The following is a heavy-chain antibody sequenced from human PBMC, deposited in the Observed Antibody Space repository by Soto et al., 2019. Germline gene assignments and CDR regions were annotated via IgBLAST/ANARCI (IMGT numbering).Heavy chain of an antibody. J-gene: IGHJ4*02. V-gene: IGHV3-30*18. CDR1: GFTFSSYG. Sequence: GGSLRLSCVASGFTFSSYGMHWVRQAPGKGLEWVAIISYDGSNTYYADSVKGRFTISRDDFRNTLYLQMNSLRTEDTAIYYCAKLRDFVVLPAGILDYWGPGTLVTVSS. D-gene: IGHD2-8*01. CDR3: AKLRDFVVLPAGILDY. CDR2: ISYDGSNT.